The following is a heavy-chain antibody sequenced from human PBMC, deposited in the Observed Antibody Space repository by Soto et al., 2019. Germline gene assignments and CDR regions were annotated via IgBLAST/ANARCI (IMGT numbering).Heavy chain of an antibody. Sequence: LSLTCTVSGGSISSGGYYWGWIRQHPGKGLEWIGYIYYSGSTYYNPSLKSRVTISVDTSKNQFSLKLSSVTAADTAVYYCARDKLLVGAKSLSYYYYGMDVWGQGTTVTVSS. V-gene: IGHV4-31*03. D-gene: IGHD1-26*01. CDR2: IYYSGST. CDR1: GGSISSGGYY. J-gene: IGHJ6*02. CDR3: ARDKLLVGAKSLSYYYYGMDV.